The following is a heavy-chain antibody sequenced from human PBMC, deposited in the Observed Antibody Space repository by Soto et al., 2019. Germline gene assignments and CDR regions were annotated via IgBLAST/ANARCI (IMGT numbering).Heavy chain of an antibody. V-gene: IGHV3-72*01. J-gene: IGHJ6*02. Sequence: EVQLVESGGGLVQPGGSLRLSCAASGLIFSDYHMDWVRQAPGKGLEWVGRIRRKANSYTTEYAASVKGRFTISRDDLQMNSLKTEDTALYYCAMVGGWSGGSNDMDVWGQGTTVTVSS. D-gene: IGHD6-19*01. CDR2: IRRKANSYTT. CDR3: AMVGGWSGGSNDMDV. CDR1: GLIFSDYH.